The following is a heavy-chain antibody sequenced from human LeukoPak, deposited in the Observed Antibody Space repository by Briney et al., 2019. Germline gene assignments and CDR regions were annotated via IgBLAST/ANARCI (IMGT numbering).Heavy chain of an antibody. Sequence: GGSLRLSCAASGFTFSSYWMSWVRQAPGKGLEWVAVISYDGSNKYYADSVKGRFTISRDNSKNTLYLQMNSLRAEDTAVYYCAKPHRYHPNAFDIWGQGTMVTVSS. CDR3: AKPHRYHPNAFDI. D-gene: IGHD2-2*01. CDR1: GFTFSSYW. CDR2: ISYDGSNK. J-gene: IGHJ3*02. V-gene: IGHV3-30*18.